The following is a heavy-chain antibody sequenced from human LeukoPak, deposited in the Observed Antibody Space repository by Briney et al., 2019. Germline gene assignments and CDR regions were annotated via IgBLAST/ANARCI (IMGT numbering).Heavy chain of an antibody. V-gene: IGHV3-23*01. CDR1: LYIFYNYA. Sequence: PGWSLRHSCASSLYIFYNYAVTWVRQAPGKGLEGVSSLRHDGASTHYAASVKGWCTISRDNSKTTVFLHMGRLRAEETAVYLCATDGSGKLWLLGWYFDFWGRGTLVSVSS. D-gene: IGHD3-16*01. CDR3: ATDGSGKLWLLGWYFDF. CDR2: LRHDGAST. J-gene: IGHJ2*01.